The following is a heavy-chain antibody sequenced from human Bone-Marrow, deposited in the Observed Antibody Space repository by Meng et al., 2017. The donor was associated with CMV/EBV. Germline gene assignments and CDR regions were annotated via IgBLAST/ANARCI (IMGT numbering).Heavy chain of an antibody. CDR1: GFTFDDYA. CDR2: ISWNSGSI. D-gene: IGHD2-21*01. CDR3: AKDIGRAAHCGGDCYFDP. Sequence: GGSLRLSCAASGFTFDDYAMHWVRQAPGKGLEWVSGISWNSGSIGYADSVKGRFTISRDNAKNSLYLQMNSLRAEDTALYYCAKDIGRAAHCGGDCYFDPWGQGTLVTFAS. V-gene: IGHV3-9*01. J-gene: IGHJ5*02.